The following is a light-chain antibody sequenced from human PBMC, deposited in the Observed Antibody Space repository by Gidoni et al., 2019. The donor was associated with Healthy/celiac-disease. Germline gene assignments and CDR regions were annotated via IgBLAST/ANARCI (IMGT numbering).Light chain of an antibody. Sequence: EIVKTQSPATLSVSPGESATLSCRASQSVSSNLAWYQQKPGQAPSLLIYGASTRATGIPARFIGSGSGTEFTLTISSLQSEDFAVYYCQQYNNWPGTFXQXTKVEIK. CDR2: GAS. CDR1: QSVSSN. CDR3: QQYNNWPGT. V-gene: IGKV3-15*01. J-gene: IGKJ1*01.